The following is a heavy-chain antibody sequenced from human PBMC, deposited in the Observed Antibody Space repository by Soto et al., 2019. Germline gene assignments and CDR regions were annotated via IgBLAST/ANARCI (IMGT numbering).Heavy chain of an antibody. CDR3: AKSSRQYASAIHAFFDP. V-gene: IGHV3-23*01. CDR1: KGTSSGCA. J-gene: IGHJ5*02. CDR2: ISGTDDYT. D-gene: IGHD2-2*01. Sequence: AYTACKGTSSGCALLWVSKTTRGGMEWVSSISGTDDYTYYAYSVKGRFTTSRDNARNTLLLHMNTPRAADTAVYSCAKSSRQYASAIHAFFDPWGLGNLVTGPS.